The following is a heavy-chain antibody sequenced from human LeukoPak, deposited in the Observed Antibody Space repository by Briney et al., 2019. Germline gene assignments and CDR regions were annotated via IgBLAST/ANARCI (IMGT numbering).Heavy chain of an antibody. Sequence: SETLSLTCTVSGGSISSYYWSWIRQPPGKGLEWIGYIYYSGSTNYNPSLKSRVTISVDTSKNQFSLKLSSVTAADTAVYYCARDGGSMGELYLDYWGQGTLVTVSS. J-gene: IGHJ4*02. CDR3: ARDGGSMGELYLDY. CDR1: GGSISSYY. V-gene: IGHV4-59*01. CDR2: IYYSGST. D-gene: IGHD3-16*01.